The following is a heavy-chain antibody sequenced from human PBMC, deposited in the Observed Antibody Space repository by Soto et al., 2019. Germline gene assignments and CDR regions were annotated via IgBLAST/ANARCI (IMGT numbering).Heavy chain of an antibody. Sequence: QVQLQESGPGLVKPSQTLSLTCTVSGGSISSGDYYWSWIRQPPGKGLEWIGYIYYSGSTYYNPFLKRRVTISVDTSKNQFSLKLSSVTAADTAVYYCARDAAIGSGYYYYGMDVWGQGTTVTVSS. D-gene: IGHD3-16*01. CDR1: GGSISSGDYY. V-gene: IGHV4-30-4*01. CDR3: ARDAAIGSGYYYYGMDV. CDR2: IYYSGST. J-gene: IGHJ6*02.